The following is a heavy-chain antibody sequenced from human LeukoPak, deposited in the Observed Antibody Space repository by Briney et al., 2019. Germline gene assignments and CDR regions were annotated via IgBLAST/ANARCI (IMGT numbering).Heavy chain of an antibody. V-gene: IGHV3-7*01. CDR1: GFTFSSYW. CDR2: IKQDGSEK. Sequence: GGSLRLSCAASGFTFSSYWMSWVRQAPGKGLEWVANIKQDGSEKYYVDSVKDRFTISRDNSRSTLYLEMNSLRAEDTAVYYCARDYCSGGSCKRGDYWGQGTLVTVSS. J-gene: IGHJ4*02. CDR3: ARDYCSGGSCKRGDY. D-gene: IGHD2-15*01.